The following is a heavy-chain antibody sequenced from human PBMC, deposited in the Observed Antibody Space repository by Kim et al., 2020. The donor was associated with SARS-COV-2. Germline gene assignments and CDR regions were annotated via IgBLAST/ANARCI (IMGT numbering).Heavy chain of an antibody. D-gene: IGHD1-26*01. V-gene: IGHV1-3*01. CDR3: AREKDLLPLFDH. J-gene: IGHJ4*02. Sequence: RYPPKFEDRVILTRDTSASTVYMEMSSLGSEDTAIYYCAREKDLLPLFDHWGQGTPVTVSS.